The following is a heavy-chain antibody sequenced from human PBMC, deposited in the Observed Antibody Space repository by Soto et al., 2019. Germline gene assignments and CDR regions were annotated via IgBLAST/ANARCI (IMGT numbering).Heavy chain of an antibody. J-gene: IGHJ4*02. D-gene: IGHD2-2*03. CDR1: GGSIRSSSYY. Sequence: PSETLSLTCTVSGGSIRSSSYYWGWIRQPPGKGLEWIGSMSYSGSTYYNPSLKSRVTISVDTSKNQFSLKLSSVTAADTAVYYCARLIGYCSSTSCYELMYYFDYWGQGTLVTVSS. CDR2: MSYSGST. CDR3: ARLIGYCSSTSCYELMYYFDY. V-gene: IGHV4-39*01.